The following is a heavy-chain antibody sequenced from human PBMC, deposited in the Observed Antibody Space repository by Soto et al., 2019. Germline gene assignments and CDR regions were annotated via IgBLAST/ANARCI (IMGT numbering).Heavy chain of an antibody. Sequence: ASVKVSCKASGYTFTSYGISWVRQAPGQGLEWMGWMNPNSGNTVYAQKFQGRVTMTRNTSISTAYMELSSLRSEDTAVYFCVRERTRGFDPWGQGTLVTVSS. CDR1: GYTFTSYG. V-gene: IGHV1-8*02. CDR3: VRERTRGFDP. CDR2: MNPNSGNT. J-gene: IGHJ5*02.